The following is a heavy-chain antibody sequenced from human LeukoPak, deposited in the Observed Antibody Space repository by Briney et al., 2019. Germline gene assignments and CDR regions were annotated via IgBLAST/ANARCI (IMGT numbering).Heavy chain of an antibody. CDR2: IYYSGST. CDR3: ARETGHCSSTSCLNWFDP. CDR1: GGSISSYY. J-gene: IGHJ5*02. Sequence: SETLSLTCTVSGGSISSYYWSWIRQPPGKGLEWIGYIYYSGSTNYNPSLKSRVTISVDTSKNQFSLKLSSVTAADTAVYYCARETGHCSSTSCLNWFDPWGQGTLVTVSS. D-gene: IGHD2-2*01. V-gene: IGHV4-59*01.